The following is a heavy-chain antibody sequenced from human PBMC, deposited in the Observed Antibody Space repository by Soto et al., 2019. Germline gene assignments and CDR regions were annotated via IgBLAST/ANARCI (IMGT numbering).Heavy chain of an antibody. D-gene: IGHD3-9*01. CDR2: TSSRGVST. CDR1: GFTFNSYA. J-gene: IGHJ4*02. V-gene: IGHV3-23*04. CDR3: ARGGLSVLYIDL. Sequence: EVQLVESGGGLVQPGGSLRLSCAASGFTFNSYAMSWDRQAPGKGLEWVSGTSSRGVSTSSADSVKGRCTISRDTSTNPLYLQMTSLRAEDTAVYYCARGGLSVLYIDLRGQVTLVTVS.